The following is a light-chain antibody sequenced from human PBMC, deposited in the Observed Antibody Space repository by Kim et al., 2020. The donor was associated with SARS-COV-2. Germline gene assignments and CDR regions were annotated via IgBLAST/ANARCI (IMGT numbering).Light chain of an antibody. CDR2: GAS. J-gene: IGKJ1*01. Sequence: EIVLTQSPGTLSLSPGERATLSCRASQSVSSSYLAWYQQKPGQAPRLLIYGASSRATGIPDRLSGSGSGTDFTLTISRLEPEDFAVYYCQQYGSSRPWTFGQGTKVDIK. CDR1: QSVSSSY. V-gene: IGKV3-20*01. CDR3: QQYGSSRPWT.